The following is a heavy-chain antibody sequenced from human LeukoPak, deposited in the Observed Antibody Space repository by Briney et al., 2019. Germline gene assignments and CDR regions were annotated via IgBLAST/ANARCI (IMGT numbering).Heavy chain of an antibody. CDR2: VSPEGDKT. V-gene: IGHV3-74*01. J-gene: IGHJ4*01. CDR3: ARQNSGSPTFDY. D-gene: IGHD1-26*01. Sequence: GGSLRLSCTASGFSLGSFWIHWVRQVPGEGLEWVSRVSPEGDKTYEDSVKGRLTISRDNAKNSLYLQMNSLRAEDTDVYYCARQNSGSPTFDYWGQGTLGTVSS. CDR1: GFSLGSFW.